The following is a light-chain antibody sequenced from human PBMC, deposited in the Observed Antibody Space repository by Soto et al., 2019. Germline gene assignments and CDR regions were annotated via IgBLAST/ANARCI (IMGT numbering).Light chain of an antibody. CDR3: PQYHNYWT. V-gene: IGKV1-5*03. Sequence: VSDRFTNTFRTSKTVNTWLAWYQQKPGEAPKLLIYKASSLESGVQSRFSGSGSGTEFTLTISSLQPHNSATYYGPQYHNYWTFGPAT. CDR1: KTVNTW. J-gene: IGKJ1*01. CDR2: KAS.